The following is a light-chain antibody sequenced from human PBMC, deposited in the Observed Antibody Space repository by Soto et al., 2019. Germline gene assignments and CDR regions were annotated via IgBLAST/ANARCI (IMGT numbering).Light chain of an antibody. V-gene: IGKV3-11*01. CDR2: DTS. J-gene: IGKJ3*01. Sequence: LTQSPAILSLSPGERATLSCTASQSVDTYIAWYQQRPGQSPRLLIHDTSHRASGVPARFRGSGSGTDFTLTITSLEPEDFGVYFCQQRRNWVSFGPGTRL. CDR1: QSVDTY. CDR3: QQRRNWVS.